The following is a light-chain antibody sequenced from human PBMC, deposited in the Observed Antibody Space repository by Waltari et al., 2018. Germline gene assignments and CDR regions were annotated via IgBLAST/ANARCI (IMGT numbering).Light chain of an antibody. CDR1: GSNIGART. CDR3: AAWDDTLNGVL. J-gene: IGLJ2*01. V-gene: IGLV1-44*01. CDR2: SNN. Sequence: QSVLTQSPSTSGTPGQTVTIFCSGSGSNIGARTVNWYQQLPGTAPKLLIYSNNQRPSGVPDRFSGSKSGSSASLAISRRQSEDEADYYCAAWDDTLNGVLFGGGTKLTVL.